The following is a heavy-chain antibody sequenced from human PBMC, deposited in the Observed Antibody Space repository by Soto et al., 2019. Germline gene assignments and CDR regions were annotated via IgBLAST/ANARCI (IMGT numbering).Heavy chain of an antibody. Sequence: QVQLQESGPGLVKPSETLSLTCTVSGGSISSYYWSWIRQPPGKGLEWIGYIYYSGSTNYNPSLKSRVTISVDTSKNQFSLKLSSVTAADTAVYYCARINWDLGYYYYYYMDVWGKGTTVTVSS. CDR1: GGSISSYY. CDR3: ARINWDLGYYYYYYMDV. J-gene: IGHJ6*03. CDR2: IYYSGST. D-gene: IGHD1-7*01. V-gene: IGHV4-59*01.